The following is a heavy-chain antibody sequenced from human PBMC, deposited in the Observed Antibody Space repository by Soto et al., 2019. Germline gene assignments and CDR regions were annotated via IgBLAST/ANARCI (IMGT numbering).Heavy chain of an antibody. D-gene: IGHD3-22*01. CDR2: INAGNGNT. CDR1: GYTFTSYA. Sequence: ASVKVSCKASGYTFTSYAMHWVRQAPGQRLEWMGWINAGNGNTKYSQKFQGRVTITRDTSASTAYMELSSLRSEDTAVYYCARGHYDSSGYYYFDFDYWGQGTLVTVSS. V-gene: IGHV1-3*01. CDR3: ARGHYDSSGYYYFDFDY. J-gene: IGHJ4*02.